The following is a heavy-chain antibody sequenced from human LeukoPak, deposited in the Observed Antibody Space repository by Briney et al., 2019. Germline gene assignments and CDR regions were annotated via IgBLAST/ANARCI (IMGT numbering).Heavy chain of an antibody. CDR2: MYYAGYT. D-gene: IGHD6-19*01. CDR1: GGSITSTSHH. CDR3: ARQEQWDDAFDI. V-gene: IGHV4-39*01. Sequence: SETLSLTCIVSGGSITSTSHHWGWIRQPPGKGLECIATMYYAGYTYYNPSLKSRVTISVDTSKNQFSLKLSSVTAADTAVYYCARQEQWDDAFDIWGQGTMVTASS. J-gene: IGHJ3*02.